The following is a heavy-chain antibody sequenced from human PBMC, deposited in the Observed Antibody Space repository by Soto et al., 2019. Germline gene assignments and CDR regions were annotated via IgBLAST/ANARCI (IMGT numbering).Heavy chain of an antibody. D-gene: IGHD3-10*01. CDR1: GYTLTSYS. CDR2: ISAYNGNT. J-gene: IGHJ3*02. V-gene: IGHV1-18*01. CDR3: ARDLYGLGSYGGVFDI. Sequence: GASVKVSCKASGYTLTSYSMCWVRQAPGQGLEWMGWISAYNGNTNYAQKLQGRVTMTTDTSTSTAYMELRSLRSDDTAVYYCARDLYGLGSYGGVFDILGQGTMVTVSS.